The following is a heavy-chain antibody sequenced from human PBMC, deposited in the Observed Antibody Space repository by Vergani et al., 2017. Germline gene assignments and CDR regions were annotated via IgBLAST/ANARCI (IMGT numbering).Heavy chain of an antibody. V-gene: IGHV7-4-1*02. Sequence: QVQLVQSGSELKKPGASVKVSCKASGYTFTSYAMNWVRQAPGQGLQWKGWNNTNTGNPTYAQGFTGRFVFSLDTSVSTAYLQISSLKAEDTAVYYCARDVDLSSVWSISFYYYYGMDVWGQGTTVTVSS. D-gene: IGHD6-19*01. J-gene: IGHJ6*02. CDR3: ARDVDLSSVWSISFYYYYGMDV. CDR1: GYTFTSYA. CDR2: NNTNTGNP.